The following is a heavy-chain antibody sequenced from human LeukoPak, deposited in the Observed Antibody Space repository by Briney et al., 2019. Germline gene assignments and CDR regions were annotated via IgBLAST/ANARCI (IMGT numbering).Heavy chain of an antibody. D-gene: IGHD3-10*01. V-gene: IGHV3-30*02. CDR2: IRYDGSNK. J-gene: IGHJ6*03. CDR3: AKDSESGSGSYYNDYYYYYMDV. CDR1: GFTFSSYG. Sequence: GGSLRLSCAASGFTFSSYGMHWVRQAPGKGLEWVAFIRYDGSNKYYADSVKGRFTISRDNSKNTLYLQMNSLRAEDTAVYYCAKDSESGSGSYYNDYYYYYMDVWGKGTTVTISS.